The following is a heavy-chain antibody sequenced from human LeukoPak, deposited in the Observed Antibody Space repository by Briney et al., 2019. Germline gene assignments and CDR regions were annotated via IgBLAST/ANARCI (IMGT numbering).Heavy chain of an antibody. CDR3: AREGEGLLWFGEPREDV. V-gene: IGHV3-7*01. CDR2: IKQDGSEK. CDR1: GFTFSSYW. D-gene: IGHD3-10*01. J-gene: IGHJ6*02. Sequence: HPGGSLRLSCAASGFTFSSYWMSWVRQAPGKGLEWVANIKQDGSEKYYVDSVKGRFTISRDNAKNSLYLQMNSLRAEDTAVYYCAREGEGLLWFGEPREDVWGQGTTVTVSS.